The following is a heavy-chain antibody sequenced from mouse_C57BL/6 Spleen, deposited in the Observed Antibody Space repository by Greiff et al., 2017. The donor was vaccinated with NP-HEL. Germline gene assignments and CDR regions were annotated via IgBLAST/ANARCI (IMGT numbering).Heavy chain of an antibody. CDR1: GYTFTDYE. J-gene: IGHJ1*03. V-gene: IGHV1-15*01. CDR2: IDPETGGT. CDR3: TRGAVYYYGSSYGWYFDV. D-gene: IGHD1-1*01. Sequence: VKLMESGAELVRPGASVTLSCKASGYTFTDYEMHWVKQTPVHGLEWIGAIDPETGGTAYNQKFKGKAMLPADKSSSTAYMELRSLTSEDSAVYYCTRGAVYYYGSSYGWYFDVWGTGTTVTVSS.